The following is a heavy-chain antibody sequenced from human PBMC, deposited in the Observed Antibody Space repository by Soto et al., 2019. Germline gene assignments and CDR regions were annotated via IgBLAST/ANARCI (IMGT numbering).Heavy chain of an antibody. CDR1: GGTFSNYG. CDR2: IIPLFGTA. D-gene: IGHD2-2*01. J-gene: IGHJ5*02. CDR3: ARVDSVVPGAPYLGWFDP. Sequence: GASVKVSCKASGGTFSNYGINWVRQAPGQGLQWMGGIIPLFGTANIAQKFQGRVTITADESTSTAYMELSRLRSEDTAVYFCARVDSVVPGAPYLGWFDPWGQGTLVTVSS. V-gene: IGHV1-69*13.